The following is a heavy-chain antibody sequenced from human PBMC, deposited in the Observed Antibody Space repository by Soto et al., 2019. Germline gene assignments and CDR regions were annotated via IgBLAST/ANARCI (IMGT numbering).Heavy chain of an antibody. CDR1: GVTFSGSA. V-gene: IGHV3-23*01. CDR3: AKNPGYYYDSTGYHFDY. J-gene: IGHJ4*02. Sequence: GGSLRLSCAASGVTFSGSAMSWVRQAPGKGLEWVSAISYGGGTTYYADSVKGRFTISRDNSKNTLYLQMNSLRAEDTAVYYCAKNPGYYYDSTGYHFDYWGQGTLVTVSS. D-gene: IGHD3-22*01. CDR2: ISYGGGTT.